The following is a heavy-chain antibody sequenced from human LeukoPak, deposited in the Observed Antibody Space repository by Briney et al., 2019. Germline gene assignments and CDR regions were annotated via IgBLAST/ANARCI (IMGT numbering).Heavy chain of an antibody. CDR3: ARVDVVTTALY. V-gene: IGHV3-48*03. CDR2: IGSSGITI. J-gene: IGHJ4*02. CDR1: GFTFSNSE. D-gene: IGHD4-17*01. Sequence: GGSLRLSCAASGFTFSNSEMNWVRQAPGRGLEWASYIGSSGITIYYADSVKGRFTISRDNAKNSLYLQMNSLRAEDTAVYYCARVDVVTTALYWGQGTLVTVSS.